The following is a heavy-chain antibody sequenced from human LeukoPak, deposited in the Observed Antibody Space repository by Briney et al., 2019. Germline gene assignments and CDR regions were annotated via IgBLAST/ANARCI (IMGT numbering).Heavy chain of an antibody. CDR3: AKVYYYDSSGPFDY. V-gene: IGHV3-30*18. CDR1: GFTFSSYG. Sequence: GRSLRLSCAASGFTFSSYGMHWVRQAPGKGLEWVAVISYDGSNKYYADSVKGRFTISRDNSKNTLYLQMNSLRAEDTAVYYCAKVYYYDSSGPFDYWGQGTLVTVSS. CDR2: ISYDGSNK. J-gene: IGHJ4*02. D-gene: IGHD3-22*01.